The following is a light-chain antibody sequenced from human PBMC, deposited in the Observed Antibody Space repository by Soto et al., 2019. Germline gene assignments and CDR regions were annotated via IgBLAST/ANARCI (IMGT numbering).Light chain of an antibody. CDR3: QQSYSTPRYT. J-gene: IGKJ2*01. CDR2: AAS. CDR1: QSISSY. Sequence: DIQMTQSPSSLSASVGDRVTITCRASQSISSYLNWYQQKPGKAPKLLIYAASSLQSGVPSRFSGSGSGTDFTLTISSLQPEDFATYYCQQSYSTPRYTFGQGNKLEIK. V-gene: IGKV1-39*01.